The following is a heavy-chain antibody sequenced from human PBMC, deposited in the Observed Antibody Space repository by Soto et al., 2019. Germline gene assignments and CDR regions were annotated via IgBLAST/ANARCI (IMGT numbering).Heavy chain of an antibody. V-gene: IGHV1-18*01. CDR2: IIPMFGNT. D-gene: IGHD4-17*01. J-gene: IGHJ4*02. Sequence: GASVKVSCKGSGGTFNRYTITCVRQAPGQGLEWMGRIIPMFGNTNYAQKLQGRVTMTTDTSTSTAYMELRSLRSDDTAVYYCARDGDRTTVTHYYWGQGTLVTV. CDR3: ARDGDRTTVTHYY. CDR1: GGTFNRYT.